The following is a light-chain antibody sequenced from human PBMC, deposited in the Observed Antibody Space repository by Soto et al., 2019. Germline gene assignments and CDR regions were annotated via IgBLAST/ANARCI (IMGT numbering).Light chain of an antibody. Sequence: QSALTQPASVSGSPGQSITISCTGTSSDVGGYNYVSWYQQHPGKAPKFMIYDVSNRPSGVSNRFSGSKSGNTASLTISGLQAEDEADYYCCSYAGSSTLVFGGGTQLTVL. CDR1: SSDVGGYNY. V-gene: IGLV2-14*01. CDR2: DVS. CDR3: CSYAGSSTLV. J-gene: IGLJ2*01.